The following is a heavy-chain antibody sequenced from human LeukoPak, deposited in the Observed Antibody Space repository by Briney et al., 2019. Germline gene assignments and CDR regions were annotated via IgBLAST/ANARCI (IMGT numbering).Heavy chain of an antibody. J-gene: IGHJ4*02. Sequence: PSETLSLTCTVSGDSVSGVYWSWIRQPPGKGLEWIGYVYYSGDTNYNPSLKSRVTMSLDTSKNQVSLRLSSVTAVDTAVYYCARHPFATPFDYWGRGTLLTVSS. D-gene: IGHD2-15*01. CDR1: GDSVSGVY. CDR3: ARHPFATPFDY. CDR2: VYYSGDT. V-gene: IGHV4-59*08.